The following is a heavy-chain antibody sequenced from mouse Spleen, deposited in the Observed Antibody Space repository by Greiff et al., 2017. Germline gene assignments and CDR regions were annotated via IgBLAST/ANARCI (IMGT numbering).Heavy chain of an antibody. Sequence: EVQRVESGGGLVKPGGSLKLSCAASGFTFSSYAMSWVRQTPEKRLEWVATISDGGSYTYYPDNVKGRFTISRDNAKNNLYLQMSHLKSEDTAMYYCARGGDYDDYYAMDYWGQGTSVTVSS. J-gene: IGHJ4*01. CDR1: GFTFSSYA. D-gene: IGHD2-4*01. V-gene: IGHV5-4*01. CDR2: ISDGGSYT. CDR3: ARGGDYDDYYAMDY.